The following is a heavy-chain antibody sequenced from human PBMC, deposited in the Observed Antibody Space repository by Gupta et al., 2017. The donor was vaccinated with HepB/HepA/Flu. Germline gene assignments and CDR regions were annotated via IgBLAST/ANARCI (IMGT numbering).Heavy chain of an antibody. V-gene: IGHV3-7*01. D-gene: IGHD1-1*01. J-gene: IGHJ4*02. CDR2: IKQDGSEK. CDR3: ARYAGTYYFDY. Sequence: EVQLVAYGGVLVQPGGSLRLSCAASGFTFSSYWMSWVRQAPGKGLEWVANIKQDGSEKYYVDSVKGRFTTARDNAKNSLYLQMNSLRAEDTAVYYGARYAGTYYFDYGGQGTLVTVYS. CDR1: GFTFSSYW.